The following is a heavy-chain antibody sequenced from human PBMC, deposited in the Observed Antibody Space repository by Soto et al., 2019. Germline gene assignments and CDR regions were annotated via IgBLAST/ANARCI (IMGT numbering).Heavy chain of an antibody. CDR1: GFTFSSYG. Sequence: QVQLVESGGGVVQPGRSLRVSCAASGFTFSSYGMHWVRQAPGKGLEWVAVIWYDGNIKYYADSVKGRFTISRDNSKNTLYLQMNSLRAEDTAVYYCARVSEGGSYYGGLDYWGQGTLVTVSS. CDR2: IWYDGNIK. V-gene: IGHV3-33*01. CDR3: ARVSEGGSYYGGLDY. J-gene: IGHJ4*02. D-gene: IGHD1-26*01.